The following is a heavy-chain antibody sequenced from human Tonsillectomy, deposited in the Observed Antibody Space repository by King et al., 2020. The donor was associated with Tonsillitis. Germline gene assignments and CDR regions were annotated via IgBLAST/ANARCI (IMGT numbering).Heavy chain of an antibody. CDR1: GFTFSTYA. D-gene: IGHD3-16*01. J-gene: IGHJ4*02. CDR2: ISISGTTT. CDR3: AKGIRPNDY. Sequence: VQLVESGGGLVQPGGSLRLSCAASGFTFSTYAMSWVRQAPGKGLEWVSAISISGTTTYYADSVKGRFTISRDNSKNTVYLQMNSLRAEDTAIYYCAKGIRPNDYWGQGTLVTVSS. V-gene: IGHV3-23*04.